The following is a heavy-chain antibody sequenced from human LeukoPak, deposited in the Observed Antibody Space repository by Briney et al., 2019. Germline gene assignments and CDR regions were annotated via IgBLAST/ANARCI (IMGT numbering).Heavy chain of an antibody. D-gene: IGHD3-22*01. V-gene: IGHV4-39*07. CDR1: GGSISSSNYY. J-gene: IGHJ4*02. CDR2: IYYSGST. Sequence: PSETLSLTCTVSGGSISSSNYYWGWIRQPPGKGLEWIGSIYYSGSTYYNPSLNSRVTISVDTSKNQFSLKLSSVTAADTAVYYCARVSAEYYYDSSGYHYQGYYFDYWGQGTLVTVSS. CDR3: ARVSAEYYYDSSGYHYQGYYFDY.